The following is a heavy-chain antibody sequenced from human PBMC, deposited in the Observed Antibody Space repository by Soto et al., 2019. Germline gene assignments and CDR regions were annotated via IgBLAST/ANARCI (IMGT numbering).Heavy chain of an antibody. CDR1: GDSMSSSGYY. Sequence: SETLSLTCTVSGDSMSSSGYYWGWIRQPPGKGLEWIGSINYSGNTYYNPSLKSRVTISVDTSKSQFSLKLGSVTAADTAVYYCARLDSRYCSSITCTDFDSWGQGTLVTVSS. J-gene: IGHJ4*02. CDR2: INYSGNT. CDR3: ARLDSRYCSSITCTDFDS. V-gene: IGHV4-39*01. D-gene: IGHD2-2*01.